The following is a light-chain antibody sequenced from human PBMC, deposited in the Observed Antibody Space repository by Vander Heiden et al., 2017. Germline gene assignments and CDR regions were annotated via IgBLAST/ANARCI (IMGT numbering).Light chain of an antibody. CDR3: QQCESTPVT. V-gene: IGKV1-39*01. J-gene: IGKJ1*01. CDR1: QSISSY. CDR2: AAS. Sequence: DIQMTQSPSSLSASVGDRVTITCRASQSISSYLNWYQQKPGKAPKLLIYAASSLQSGVPSRFSGSGSGTDFTLTISRLQPEDIATYYCQQCESTPVTFGQGTKVEIK.